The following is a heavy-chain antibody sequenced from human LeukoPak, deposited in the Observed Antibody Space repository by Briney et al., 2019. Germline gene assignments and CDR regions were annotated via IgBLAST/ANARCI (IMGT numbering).Heavy chain of an antibody. Sequence: KPSETLSLTCAVSGYSISSGYYWGWIRQPPGKGQEWIGSIYHSGSTYYNPSLKSRVTISVDTSKNQSSLKLSSVTAADTAVYYWARAVDYYYYYMDVWGKGTTVTVSS. V-gene: IGHV4-38-2*01. CDR2: IYHSGST. J-gene: IGHJ6*03. CDR1: GYSISSGYY. D-gene: IGHD4-23*01. CDR3: ARAVDYYYYYMDV.